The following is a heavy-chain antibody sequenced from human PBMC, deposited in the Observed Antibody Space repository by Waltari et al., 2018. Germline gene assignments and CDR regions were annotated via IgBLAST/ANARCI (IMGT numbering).Heavy chain of an antibody. CDR3: ARDRDYYDSSGYYYYYYYGMDV. CDR2: IYTSGST. J-gene: IGHJ6*02. V-gene: IGHV4-61*02. D-gene: IGHD3-22*01. CDR1: GGSISSGSYY. Sequence: QVQLQESGPGLVKPSQTLSLTCTVSGGSISSGSYYWSWIRQPAGTGLDWIGRIYTSGSTNYNPSLKSRVTISVDTSKNQFSLKLSSVTAADTAVYYCARDRDYYDSSGYYYYYYYGMDVWGQGTTVTVSS.